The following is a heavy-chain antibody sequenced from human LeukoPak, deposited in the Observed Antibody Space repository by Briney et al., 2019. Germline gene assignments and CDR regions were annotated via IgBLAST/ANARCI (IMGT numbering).Heavy chain of an antibody. CDR1: GYTFTGYY. Sequence: ASVKVSCKASGYTFTGYYMHWVRQAPGQGLEWMGWINPNSGGTNYAQKFQGRVTMTRDTSISTAYMELSRLRSDDTAVYYCARWTTCGGDCHILDYWGQGILVTVPS. V-gene: IGHV1-2*02. CDR2: INPNSGGT. D-gene: IGHD2-21*02. J-gene: IGHJ4*02. CDR3: ARWTTCGGDCHILDY.